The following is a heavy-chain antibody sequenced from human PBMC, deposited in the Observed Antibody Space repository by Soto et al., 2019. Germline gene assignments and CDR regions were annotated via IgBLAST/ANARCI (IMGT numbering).Heavy chain of an antibody. CDR2: ISYDGSNK. D-gene: IGHD3-3*01. V-gene: IGHV3-30-3*01. Sequence: QVQLVESGGGVVQPGRSLRLSCAASGFTFSSYAMHWVRQAPGKGLEWVAVISYDGSNKYYADSVKGRFSISRDNSKNTLYLQMNSLSAEDTAVYYCARHKRDLRFLAWSYYFDYWGQGTLVTVSS. J-gene: IGHJ4*02. CDR3: ARHKRDLRFLAWSYYFDY. CDR1: GFTFSSYA.